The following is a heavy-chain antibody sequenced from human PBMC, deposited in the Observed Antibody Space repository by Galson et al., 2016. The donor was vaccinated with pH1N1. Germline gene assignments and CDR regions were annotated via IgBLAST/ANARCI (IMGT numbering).Heavy chain of an antibody. J-gene: IGHJ4*02. CDR1: GFTFNKYA. D-gene: IGHD1-26*01. Sequence: SLRLSCAASGFTFNKYAMTWVRQAPGKGLEWVSAISGSGRDTYYADSVKGRFTISRDNSKDTVYLQMNSLTVEDTAIYYCATEDYYTSLYWGQGILVTVSS. CDR3: ATEDYYTSLY. V-gene: IGHV3-23*01. CDR2: ISGSGRDT.